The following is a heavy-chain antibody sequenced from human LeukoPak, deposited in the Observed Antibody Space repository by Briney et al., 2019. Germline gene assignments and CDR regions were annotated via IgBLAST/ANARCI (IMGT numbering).Heavy chain of an antibody. D-gene: IGHD6-19*01. J-gene: IGHJ4*02. CDR3: AKDRIAVAGTGNYFDY. V-gene: IGHV3-7*01. CDR2: IKQDGSEK. Sequence: GGSLRLSCAASGFTFSSYWMSWVRQAPGKGLEWVANIKQDGSEKYYVDSVKGRLTISRDNSKNTLYLQMNSLRAEDTAVYYCAKDRIAVAGTGNYFDYWGQGTLVTVSS. CDR1: GFTFSSYW.